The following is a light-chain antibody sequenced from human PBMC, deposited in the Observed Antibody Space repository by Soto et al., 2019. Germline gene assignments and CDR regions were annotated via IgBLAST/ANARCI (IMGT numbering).Light chain of an antibody. CDR1: QSVDSAF. V-gene: IGKV3-20*01. J-gene: IGKJ1*01. CDR2: GAS. Sequence: EIVLTQSPGSLSLSLGERATLSCRASQSVDSAFFAWYQQKPGQPPRLLMYGASRRATGIPDRFSGSGSGTDFTLTISRLEPEDFAVYYCQQDDSSLTFGQGTKVEI. CDR3: QQDDSSLT.